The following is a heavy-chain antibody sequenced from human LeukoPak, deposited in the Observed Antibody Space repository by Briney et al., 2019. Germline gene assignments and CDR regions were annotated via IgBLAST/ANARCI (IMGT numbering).Heavy chain of an antibody. J-gene: IGHJ6*04. V-gene: IGHV4-59*01. CDR1: GGSISSYY. CDR2: IYYSGST. D-gene: IGHD3-10*01. Sequence: PSETLSLTCTVSGGSISSYYWSWIRQPPGKGLEWIGYIYYSGSTNYNPSLKSRVTISVDTSKNQFSLKLSSVTAADTAVYYCARDRGGSGSQDYYYYGMDVWGKGTTVTVSS. CDR3: ARDRGGSGSQDYYYYGMDV.